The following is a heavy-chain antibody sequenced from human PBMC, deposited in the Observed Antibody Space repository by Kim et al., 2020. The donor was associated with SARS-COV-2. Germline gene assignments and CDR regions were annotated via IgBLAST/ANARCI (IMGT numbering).Heavy chain of an antibody. J-gene: IGHJ4*02. Sequence: GGSLRLSCAASGFTFSSYGMHWVRQAPGKGLEWVAVIWYDGSNKYYADSVKGRFTISRDNSKNTLYLQMNSLRAEDTAVYYCARERTSAYDSSGYHWDYFDYWGQGTLVTVSS. D-gene: IGHD3-22*01. CDR2: IWYDGSNK. CDR3: ARERTSAYDSSGYHWDYFDY. V-gene: IGHV3-33*01. CDR1: GFTFSSYG.